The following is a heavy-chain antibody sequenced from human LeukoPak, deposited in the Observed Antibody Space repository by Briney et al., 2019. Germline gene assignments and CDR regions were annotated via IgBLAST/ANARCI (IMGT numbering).Heavy chain of an antibody. CDR1: GFTFSDYY. J-gene: IGHJ4*02. CDR2: ISSSSTYT. Sequence: GGSLRVSCEASGFTFSDYYMSWVRQTPGKGLEWVSCISSSSTYTNYADSVKGRFTISRDSPKNSLYLQMHSLRAEDTAVYYCATNTALLVPFDYWGERTLGTVSS. CDR3: ATNTALLVPFDY. D-gene: IGHD2-15*01. V-gene: IGHV3-11*06.